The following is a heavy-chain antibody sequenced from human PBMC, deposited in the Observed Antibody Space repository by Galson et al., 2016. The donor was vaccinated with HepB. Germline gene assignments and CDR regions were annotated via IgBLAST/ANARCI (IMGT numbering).Heavy chain of an antibody. D-gene: IGHD2/OR15-2a*01. V-gene: IGHV3-21*01. CDR2: ISSSSNFI. Sequence: SLRLSCAASGFDFSSYRMDWVRQAPGKGLDWVATISSSSNFIYYADSVKGRFTISRDNAKNSLYLQMNSLRAEDTAVYYCARAYSRLGRWRLLYYFDYWGQGTLVTVSS. J-gene: IGHJ4*02. CDR1: GFDFSSYR. CDR3: ARAYSRLGRWRLLYYFDY.